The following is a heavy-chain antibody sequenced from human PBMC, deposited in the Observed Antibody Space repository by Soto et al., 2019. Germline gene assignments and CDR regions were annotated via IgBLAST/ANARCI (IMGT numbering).Heavy chain of an antibody. CDR1: GGTFSSYA. D-gene: IGHD2-15*01. CDR3: AHNGTPVAAATGWWFDP. V-gene: IGHV1-69*01. Sequence: QVQLVQSGAEVKKPGSSVKVSCKASGGTFSSYAISWVRQAPGQGLEWMGGIIPIFGTANYAQKFQGRVTITADESTSTAYMELSSLRSEDTAVYYCAHNGTPVAAATGWWFDPWGQGTLVTVSS. J-gene: IGHJ5*02. CDR2: IIPIFGTA.